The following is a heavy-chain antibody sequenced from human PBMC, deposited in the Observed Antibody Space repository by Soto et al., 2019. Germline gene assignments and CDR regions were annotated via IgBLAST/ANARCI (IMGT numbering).Heavy chain of an antibody. J-gene: IGHJ5*02. D-gene: IGHD5-18*01. CDR2: ISGSGGST. CDR3: AKDRRVQGYSCGRAIDP. Sequence: GGSLRLSCAASGFTFSSYAMSWVRQAPGKGLEWVSAISGSGGSTYYADSVKGRFTISRDNSKNTLYLQMNSLRAEDTAVYYCAKDRRVQGYSCGRAIDPWGQGTLVTVSS. CDR1: GFTFSSYA. V-gene: IGHV3-23*01.